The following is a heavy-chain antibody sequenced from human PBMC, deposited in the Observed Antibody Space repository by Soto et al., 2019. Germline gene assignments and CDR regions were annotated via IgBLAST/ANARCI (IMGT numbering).Heavy chain of an antibody. CDR1: GFTFTNYA. Sequence: VQLLESGGGLVQPGGSLRLSCAASGFTFTNYAMSWVRQAPGRGLEWVSAIGGSGASTYYADSVKGRFTISRDNFRNTLHLEMNSIRAEDTAVYFCATGRRDILRFLEWSSITDYWGQGTLVTVSS. V-gene: IGHV3-23*01. CDR3: ATGRRDILRFLEWSSITDY. D-gene: IGHD3-3*01. J-gene: IGHJ4*02. CDR2: IGGSGAST.